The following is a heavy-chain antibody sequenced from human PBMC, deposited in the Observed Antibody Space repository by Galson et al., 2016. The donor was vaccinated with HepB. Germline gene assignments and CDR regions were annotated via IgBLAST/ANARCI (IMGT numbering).Heavy chain of an antibody. D-gene: IGHD5-24*01. Sequence: SLRLSCAASRFTFSRYWMSWVRQTPGKGLEWVANIKQDGSEKYYVESVKGRFTISRDNAKNPLYLQMNSLRVEDTAVYYCAKEETSYFGMDVWGQGTTVTVSS. CDR3: AKEETSYFGMDV. J-gene: IGHJ6*01. CDR1: RFTFSRYW. V-gene: IGHV3-7*01. CDR2: IKQDGSEK.